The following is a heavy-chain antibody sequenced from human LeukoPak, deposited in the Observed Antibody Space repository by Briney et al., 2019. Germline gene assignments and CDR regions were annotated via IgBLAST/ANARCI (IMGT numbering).Heavy chain of an antibody. V-gene: IGHV3-7*01. CDR2: IKQDGSEK. J-gene: IGHJ3*02. CDR3: ARDSGSWYYYDSSGYDAFDI. CDR1: GFTFSSYW. D-gene: IGHD3-22*01. Sequence: AGGSLRLSCAASGFTFSSYWMSWVRQAPGKGLEWVANIKQDGSEKYYVDSVKGRFTISRDNAKNSLYLQMNSLRAEDTAVYYCARDSGSWYYYDSSGYDAFDIWGQGTMVTVSS.